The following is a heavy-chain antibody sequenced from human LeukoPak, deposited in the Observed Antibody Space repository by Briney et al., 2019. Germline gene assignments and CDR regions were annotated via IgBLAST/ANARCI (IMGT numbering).Heavy chain of an antibody. D-gene: IGHD3-22*01. V-gene: IGHV3-23*01. CDR2: ITTRDDRT. CDR3: PNTYYDSSPLDP. Sequence: GGSLRLSCSPSTFTFPNYAMSWVRQAPGKVLEWVSGITTRDDRTTYADSVKGRFTISRDKSKKTLYLQMNSLRADDTAVYFCPNTYYDSSPLDPWGQGTLVTVSS. CDR1: TFTFPNYA. J-gene: IGHJ5*02.